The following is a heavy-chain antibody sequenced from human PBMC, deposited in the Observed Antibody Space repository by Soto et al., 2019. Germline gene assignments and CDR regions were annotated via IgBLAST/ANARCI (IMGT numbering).Heavy chain of an antibody. CDR2: ISPYKSQE. Sequence: QVHLVQSGAEMKKPGASVKVSCRASGYTFNTYTFTWVRQAPGQGLEWMGWISPYKSQETYAQNLQDRVTLTTDTYTATAYMELRSLRSDDTAVYYCARGGEHYDYWSGPSAKYYFDYWGQGTLVTVSS. D-gene: IGHD3-3*01. CDR3: ARGGEHYDYWSGPSAKYYFDY. V-gene: IGHV1-18*01. J-gene: IGHJ4*02. CDR1: GYTFNTYT.